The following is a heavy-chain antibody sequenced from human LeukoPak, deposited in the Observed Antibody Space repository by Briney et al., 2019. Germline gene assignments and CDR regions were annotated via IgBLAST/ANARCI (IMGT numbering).Heavy chain of an antibody. CDR1: GYTLTELS. CDR2: FGPEDGET. J-gene: IGHJ6*02. D-gene: IGHD2-2*01. CDR3: ATVGYCSSTSCSDYYGMDV. V-gene: IGHV1-24*01. Sequence: ASVKVSCKVSGYTLTELSMHWVRQAPGKGLEWMGGFGPEDGETIYAQKFQGRVTMTEDTSTDTAYMELSSLRSEDTAVYYCATVGYCSSTSCSDYYGMDVWGQGTTVTVSS.